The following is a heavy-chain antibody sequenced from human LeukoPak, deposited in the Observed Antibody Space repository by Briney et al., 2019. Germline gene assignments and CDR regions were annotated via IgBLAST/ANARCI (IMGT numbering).Heavy chain of an antibody. J-gene: IGHJ4*02. Sequence: SGTLSLTCAVSGGFISSGNWWGGFRAPPGKRLEWIGEIHDSVGTNYNPSLKSRVAVSMDKSKNQFSLRVTSVTAADTAMYYCARKGPATIADYWGRGTLVTVSS. D-gene: IGHD4-11*01. CDR3: ARKGPATIADY. CDR1: GGFISSGNW. CDR2: IHDSVGT. V-gene: IGHV4-4*02.